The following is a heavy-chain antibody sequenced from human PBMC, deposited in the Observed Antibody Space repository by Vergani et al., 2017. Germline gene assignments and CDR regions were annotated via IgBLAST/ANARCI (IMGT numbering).Heavy chain of an antibody. V-gene: IGHV4-31*03. CDR2: IYYSGST. D-gene: IGHD3-10*01. CDR3: ASLRITMVRGVTNWFDP. J-gene: IGHJ5*02. Sequence: QVQLQESGPGLVKPSQTLSLPCTVSGCSISSGGYYLSWIRQHPGKGLEWIGYIYYSGSTDYNPSPKSRFTISVDTSKNQFSLKLSSVTAADTAVYYCASLRITMVRGVTNWFDPWGQGTLVTVSS. CDR1: GCSISSGGYY.